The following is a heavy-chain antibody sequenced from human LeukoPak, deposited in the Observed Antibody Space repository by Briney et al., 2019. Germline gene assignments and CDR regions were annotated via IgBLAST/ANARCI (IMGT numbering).Heavy chain of an antibody. Sequence: SETLSLTCTVSGGSISSYYWSWVRQPPGKGLEWSGYIYYSGSTNYNPSLKSRVTISVDTSKNQFSLKLSSVTAADTAVYYCAGEGNTGHDLAVGWFDPWGQGTLVTVSS. V-gene: IGHV4-59*01. CDR3: AGEGNTGHDLAVGWFDP. CDR1: GGSISSYY. CDR2: IYYSGST. D-gene: IGHD1-1*01. J-gene: IGHJ5*02.